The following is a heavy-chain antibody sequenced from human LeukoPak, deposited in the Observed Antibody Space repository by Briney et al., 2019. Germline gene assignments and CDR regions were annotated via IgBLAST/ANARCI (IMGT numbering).Heavy chain of an antibody. D-gene: IGHD4-23*01. Sequence: PGGSLRLSCAAAGFTFDDYAIHWVRQARGKGLEGVSGISWNSGSMGYADSVNGRFPIPRDNAKNSLYLQMNSLRAEDTALYYCVPWGYGGNSSRWCQGTLVTVSS. CDR1: GFTFDDYA. J-gene: IGHJ4*02. CDR2: ISWNSGSM. V-gene: IGHV3-9*01. CDR3: VPWGYGGNSSR.